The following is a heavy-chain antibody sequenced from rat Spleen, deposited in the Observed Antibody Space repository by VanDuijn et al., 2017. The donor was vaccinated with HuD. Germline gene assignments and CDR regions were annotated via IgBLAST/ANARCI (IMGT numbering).Heavy chain of an antibody. D-gene: IGHD1-6*01. CDR3: ARESGTTALFDY. CDR2: INSAGST. Sequence: EVQLQESGPGLVKPSQSLSLTCSVTGYSITSSYRWNWIRKFPGNKLEWMGYINSAGSTNYNPSLKSRISITRDTSKNQFFLQVNSVTTEDTATYYCARESGTTALFDYWGQGVMVTVSS. CDR1: GYSITSSYR. J-gene: IGHJ2*01. V-gene: IGHV3-3*01.